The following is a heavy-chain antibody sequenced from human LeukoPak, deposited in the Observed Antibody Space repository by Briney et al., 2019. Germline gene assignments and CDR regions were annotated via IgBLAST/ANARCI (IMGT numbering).Heavy chain of an antibody. CDR1: GFTFSSYA. V-gene: IGHV3-23*01. CDR3: AKNRGGGYYSGCDY. D-gene: IGHD1-26*01. Sequence: GGSLRLSCAASGFTFSSYAMNWVRQAPGKGLEWVSAVRGSGAGTYYADSLKGRFTISRDNYKNTLYLQMNSLRAEDTAVYCCAKNRGGGYYSGCDYLGEGTLVTVSS. CDR2: VRGSGAGT. J-gene: IGHJ4*02.